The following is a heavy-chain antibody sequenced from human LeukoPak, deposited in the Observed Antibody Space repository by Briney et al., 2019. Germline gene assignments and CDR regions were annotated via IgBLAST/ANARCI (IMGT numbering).Heavy chain of an antibody. D-gene: IGHD1-26*01. J-gene: IGHJ3*02. CDR1: GDSISFHF. CDR2: TYYGGST. CDR3: ATLGRAAGNAFDI. V-gene: IGHV4-59*11. Sequence: SETLSLTCSVSGDSISFHFWSWIRQPPGKGLEWIGHTYYGGSTDYNPSLASRVTVSADTSKNQFSLKLSSVTAADTAVYYCATLGRAAGNAFDIWGQGTVVIVSP.